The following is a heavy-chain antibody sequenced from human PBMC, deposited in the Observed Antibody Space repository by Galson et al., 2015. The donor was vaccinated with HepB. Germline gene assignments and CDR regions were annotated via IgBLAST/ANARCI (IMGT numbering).Heavy chain of an antibody. CDR1: GFTFSSYA. J-gene: IGHJ4*02. Sequence: SLRLSCAASGFTFSSYAMHWVRQAPGKGLEWVVVISYDGSNKYYADSVKGRFTISRDNSKNTLYLQMNSLRAEDTAVYYCARVGPIVGATSFDYWGQGTLVTVSS. V-gene: IGHV3-30*04. CDR2: ISYDGSNK. CDR3: ARVGPIVGATSFDY. D-gene: IGHD1-26*01.